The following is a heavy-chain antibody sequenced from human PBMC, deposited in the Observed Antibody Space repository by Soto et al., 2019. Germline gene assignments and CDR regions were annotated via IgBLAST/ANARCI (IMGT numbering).Heavy chain of an antibody. V-gene: IGHV1-46*01. J-gene: IGHJ4*02. D-gene: IGHD4-17*01. CDR2: VDPSGGST. Sequence: QVQLVQSGAEVKKPGASVKVSCKASGFTFRNYYIHWVRQAPGRGLEWMGVVDPSGGSTTYAQTFQGRLTMPRDTSTRTGYMQLTNLRSEDTALYFCARGRNNPVNTPPLDSWGQGTLVSVSS. CDR1: GFTFRNYY. CDR3: ARGRNNPVNTPPLDS.